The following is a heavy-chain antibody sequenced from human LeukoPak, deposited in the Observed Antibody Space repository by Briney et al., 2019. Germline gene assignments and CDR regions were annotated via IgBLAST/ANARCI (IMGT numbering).Heavy chain of an antibody. D-gene: IGHD3-22*01. Sequence: SCKASGGTFSSYAMSWVRQAPGKGLEWVSAISGSGGSTYYADSVKGRFTISRDNSKNTLYLQMNSLRAEDTAVYYCAKVGGYYLGVFDYWGQGTLVTVSS. CDR1: GGTFSSYA. CDR3: AKVGGYYLGVFDY. CDR2: ISGSGGST. V-gene: IGHV3-23*01. J-gene: IGHJ4*02.